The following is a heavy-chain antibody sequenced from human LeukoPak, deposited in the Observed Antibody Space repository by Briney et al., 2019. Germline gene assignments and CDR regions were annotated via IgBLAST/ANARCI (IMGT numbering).Heavy chain of an antibody. Sequence: PSETLSLTCTVSGGSISSYYWSWIRQPPGKGLEWIGYIYYSGSTNYNPSLKSRVTISVDTSKNQFSLQLSSVTAADTAVYYCARLPNFWSGFDYWGQGTLVTVSS. CDR3: ARLPNFWSGFDY. J-gene: IGHJ4*02. CDR2: IYYSGST. V-gene: IGHV4-59*08. D-gene: IGHD3-3*01. CDR1: GGSISSYY.